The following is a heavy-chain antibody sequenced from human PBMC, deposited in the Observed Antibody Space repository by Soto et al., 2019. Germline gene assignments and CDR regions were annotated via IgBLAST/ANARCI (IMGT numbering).Heavy chain of an antibody. D-gene: IGHD2-2*01. J-gene: IGHJ3*02. Sequence: EVQLLESGGGLVQPGGSLRLSCAASGFTFSSYAMSWVRQAPGKGLEWVSAISGSGGSTYYADSVKGRFTISRDNSKNTLYLQMNSLRAEDTAVYYCAKGQSFSDTVVVPAATDAFDIWGQGTMVTVSS. CDR3: AKGQSFSDTVVVPAATDAFDI. CDR1: GFTFSSYA. CDR2: ISGSGGST. V-gene: IGHV3-23*01.